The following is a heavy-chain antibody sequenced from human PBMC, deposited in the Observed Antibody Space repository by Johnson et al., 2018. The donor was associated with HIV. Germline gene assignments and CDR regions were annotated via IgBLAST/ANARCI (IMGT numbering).Heavy chain of an antibody. J-gene: IGHJ3*02. CDR3: ARGPTRFAAFDI. V-gene: IGHV3-11*01. CDR2: IISSGSTI. D-gene: IGHD3-10*01. CDR1: GFTFSDYY. Sequence: QVQLVESGGGLVKPGGSLRLSCAASGFTFSDYYMSWIRQAPGKGLEWISYIISSGSTIYYAASVEGRFTISRDSAKNSLYLQMNSLRAEDTAVYYCARGPTRFAAFDIWGQGTMVTVSS.